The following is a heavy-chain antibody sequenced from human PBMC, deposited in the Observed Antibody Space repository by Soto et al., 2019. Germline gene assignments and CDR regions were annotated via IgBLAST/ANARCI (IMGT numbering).Heavy chain of an antibody. V-gene: IGHV3-23*01. J-gene: IGHJ4*02. CDR2: ISGSGGST. D-gene: IGHD3-3*01. Sequence: PGGSLRLSCAASGFTFSSYAMSWVRQAPGKGLEWVSAISGSGGSTYYADSVKGRFTISRDNSKNTLYLQMNSLRAEDTAVYYCAKDATSPVTIFGVAPYWGQGTLVTVSS. CDR3: AKDATSPVTIFGVAPY. CDR1: GFTFSSYA.